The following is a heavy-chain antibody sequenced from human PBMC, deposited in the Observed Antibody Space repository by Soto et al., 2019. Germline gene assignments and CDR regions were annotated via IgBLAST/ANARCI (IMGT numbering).Heavy chain of an antibody. J-gene: IGHJ5*02. D-gene: IGHD3-10*01. CDR1: GFTFSSYS. CDR2: ISSSSSYI. Sequence: EVQLVESGGGLVKPGGSLRLSCAASGFTFSSYSMNWVRQAPGKGLEWVSSISSSSSYIYYADSVKGRFTISRDNAKNSLYLQMTSLRAEDTAVYYCARDAVPYYYGSGSIWWFDPWGQGTLVTVSS. V-gene: IGHV3-21*01. CDR3: ARDAVPYYYGSGSIWWFDP.